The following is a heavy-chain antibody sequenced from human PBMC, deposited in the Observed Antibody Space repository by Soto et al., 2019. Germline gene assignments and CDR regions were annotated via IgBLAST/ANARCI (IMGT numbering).Heavy chain of an antibody. D-gene: IGHD3-10*01. Sequence: SETLSLTCSVSGGSVSSYLWSWIGQPPGKGLEWIGYIYYTGSTNYSPSLKGRVTISLDASKSQFSLKLTSVTAADTAVYYCARGPGASDYYFDYWGPGTLVTVSS. CDR1: GGSVSSYL. V-gene: IGHV4-59*02. CDR2: IYYTGST. J-gene: IGHJ4*02. CDR3: ARGPGASDYYFDY.